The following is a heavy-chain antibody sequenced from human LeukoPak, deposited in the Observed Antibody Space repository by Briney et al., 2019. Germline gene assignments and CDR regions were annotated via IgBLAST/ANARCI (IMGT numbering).Heavy chain of an antibody. D-gene: IGHD3-22*01. Sequence: GGSLRLSCAASGFTFSSYSMNWVRQAPGKGPEWVSYISSSSSTIYYADSVKGRFTISRDNAKNTLYLQMNSLRAEDTAVFYCAKLFFGFDSSGYYSNIDYWGQGTLVTVSS. CDR1: GFTFSSYS. CDR3: AKLFFGFDSSGYYSNIDY. CDR2: ISSSSSTI. V-gene: IGHV3-48*04. J-gene: IGHJ4*02.